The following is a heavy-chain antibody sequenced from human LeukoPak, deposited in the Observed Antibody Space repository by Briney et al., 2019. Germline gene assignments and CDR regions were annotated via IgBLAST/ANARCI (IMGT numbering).Heavy chain of an antibody. V-gene: IGHV3-48*03. J-gene: IGHJ5*02. D-gene: IGHD3-10*01. Sequence: PGGSLRLSCEASGFTFSSYEMNWVRRAPGKGLEWVSFISSSGKTIYYADSVKGRFTISRDNAKNSLYLQMNSLRAEDTAVYYCARSPSYYNGSGRSMGWFDPWGQGTLVTVSS. CDR1: GFTFSSYE. CDR3: ARSPSYYNGSGRSMGWFDP. CDR2: ISSSGKTI.